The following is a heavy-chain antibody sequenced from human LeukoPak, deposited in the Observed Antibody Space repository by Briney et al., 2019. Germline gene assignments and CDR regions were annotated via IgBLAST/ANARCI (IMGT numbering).Heavy chain of an antibody. CDR3: AKGDYYDFDY. J-gene: IGHJ4*02. D-gene: IGHD3-10*01. CDR1: GFTFSSYA. V-gene: IGHV3-23*01. Sequence: GGSLRLSCAASGFTFSSYAMSWVRQAPGKGLEWVSSIGGSGGSTYHADSVKGRITVSRDNSKNTLYLQMNSLRAEDTAVYYCAKGDYYDFDYWGQGTLVTVSS. CDR2: IGGSGGST.